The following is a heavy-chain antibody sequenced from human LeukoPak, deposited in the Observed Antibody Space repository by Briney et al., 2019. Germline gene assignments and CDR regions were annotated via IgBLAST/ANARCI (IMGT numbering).Heavy chain of an antibody. CDR1: GFTFSSYG. J-gene: IGHJ4*02. V-gene: IGHV3-7*01. Sequence: GRSLRLSCAASGFTFSSYGMHWVRQAPGKGLEWVANIKQDGSEKYYVDSVKGRFTISRDNAKNSLYLQMNSLRAEDTAVYYCARDLGQYFDYWGQGTLVTVSS. CDR3: ARDLGQYFDY. CDR2: IKQDGSEK.